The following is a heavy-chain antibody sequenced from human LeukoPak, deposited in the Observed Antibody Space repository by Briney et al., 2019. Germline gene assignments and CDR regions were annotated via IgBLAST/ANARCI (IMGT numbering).Heavy chain of an antibody. V-gene: IGHV4-59*01. CDR1: GGSISSYY. CDR3: ARDFYYYGMDV. Sequence: SETLSLTCTVSGGSISSYYWSWIRQPPGKGLEWIGYIYYSGSTNYNPSLKSRVTISVDTSKNQLSLKLSSVTAADTAVYYCARDFYYYGMDVWGQGTTVTVSS. CDR2: IYYSGST. J-gene: IGHJ6*02.